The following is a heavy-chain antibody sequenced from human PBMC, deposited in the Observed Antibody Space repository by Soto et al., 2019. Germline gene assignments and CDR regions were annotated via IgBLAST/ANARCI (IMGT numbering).Heavy chain of an antibody. D-gene: IGHD3-10*01. CDR2: IYYSGST. V-gene: IGHV4-31*03. Sequence: PSVTLSLTCTVAGGSISSGGYYWSWIRQHPGKGLEWIGYIYYSGSTYYNPSLKSRVTISVDTSKNQFSLKLSSVTAADTAVYYCARECGSGSYLSFFWFDPWGQGTLVTVSS. CDR3: ARECGSGSYLSFFWFDP. J-gene: IGHJ5*02. CDR1: GGSISSGGYY.